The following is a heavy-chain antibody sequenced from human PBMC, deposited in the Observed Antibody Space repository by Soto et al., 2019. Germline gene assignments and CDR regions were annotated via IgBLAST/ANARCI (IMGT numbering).Heavy chain of an antibody. D-gene: IGHD6-13*01. Sequence: QVQLQESGPGLVKPSETLSLTCTVSGGSISNYYWSWIRQPAGKGLEWIGRIYTSGSTNYNPSLKSRVTMSVDTSKNQFSLKLSSVTAADTALYYCARAWAAAGKVWFDPWGQGTLVTVSS. CDR3: ARAWAAAGKVWFDP. V-gene: IGHV4-4*07. CDR1: GGSISNYY. J-gene: IGHJ5*02. CDR2: IYTSGST.